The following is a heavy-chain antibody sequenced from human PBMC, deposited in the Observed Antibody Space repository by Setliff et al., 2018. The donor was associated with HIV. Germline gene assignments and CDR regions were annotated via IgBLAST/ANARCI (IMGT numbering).Heavy chain of an antibody. Sequence: SETLSLTCTVSGGSISSGRYYWNWIRQPAGKGLEWIGHIYTSGSTNYNPSLKSRATISLDTSKNQFSLNLSSVTAADTAVYYCARLVEVTAARRGFDYWGQGTMVTVSS. CDR1: GGSISSGRYY. CDR3: ARLVEVTAARRGFDY. J-gene: IGHJ4*02. CDR2: IYTSGST. V-gene: IGHV4-61*09. D-gene: IGHD2-21*02.